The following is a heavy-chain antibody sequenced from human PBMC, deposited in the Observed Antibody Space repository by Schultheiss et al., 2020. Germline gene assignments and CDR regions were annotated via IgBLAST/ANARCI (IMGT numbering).Heavy chain of an antibody. CDR3: ARGESGWYNTGGGDY. J-gene: IGHJ4*02. V-gene: IGHV3-11*01. D-gene: IGHD6-19*01. CDR1: GFTVSSNY. CDR2: ISGSGSII. Sequence: GGSLRLSCAASGFTVSSNYMSWVRQSPGKGLEWVAYISGSGSIIYYTDSVKGRFTISRDNPKHSLFLQMNSLRAEDTAVYYCARGESGWYNTGGGDYWGQGTLVTVSA.